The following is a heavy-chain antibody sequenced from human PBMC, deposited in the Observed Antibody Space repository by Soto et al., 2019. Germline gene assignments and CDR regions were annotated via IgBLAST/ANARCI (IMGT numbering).Heavy chain of an antibody. D-gene: IGHD3-22*01. CDR3: VRDPLGYYDTSGHFDY. CDR2: VSSGGDTK. CDR1: GFTFSSYE. V-gene: IGHV3-48*03. Sequence: GGSLRLSCVASGFTFSSYEMNWVRQAPGKGLEWVSYVSSGGDTKYYADSVRGRFILTRDNAKSSLFLQMNSLRAEDTAFCYCVRDPLGYYDTSGHFDYWGQGALVTVSS. J-gene: IGHJ4*02.